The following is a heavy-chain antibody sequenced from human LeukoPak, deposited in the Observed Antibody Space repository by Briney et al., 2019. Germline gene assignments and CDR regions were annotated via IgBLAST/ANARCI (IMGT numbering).Heavy chain of an antibody. CDR1: GGTFSSYA. D-gene: IGHD3-3*01. V-gene: IGHV1-69*05. Sequence: SVKVSCKASGGTFSSYAISWVRQAPGQGLEWMGGITPIFGTANYAQKFQGRVTITTDESTSTAYIELSSLRSEDTAVYYCARCIFGVVLNRHHYYMDVWGKGTTVTVSS. CDR2: ITPIFGTA. CDR3: ARCIFGVVLNRHHYYMDV. J-gene: IGHJ6*03.